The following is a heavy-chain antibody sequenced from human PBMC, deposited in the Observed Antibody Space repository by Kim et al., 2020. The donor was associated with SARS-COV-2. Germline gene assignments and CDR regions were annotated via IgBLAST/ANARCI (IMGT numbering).Heavy chain of an antibody. V-gene: IGHV4-59*09. Sequence: NYTPALNSRVTLLVDTSKNQFSLKGTSVTAADTAVYFCARGRAVTKDADYWGQGTLVTVSS. CDR3: ARGRAVTKDADY. D-gene: IGHD4-17*01. J-gene: IGHJ4*02.